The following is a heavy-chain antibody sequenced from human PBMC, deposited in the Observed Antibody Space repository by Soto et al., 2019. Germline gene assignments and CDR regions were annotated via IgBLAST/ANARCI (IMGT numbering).Heavy chain of an antibody. V-gene: IGHV3-23*01. CDR3: AKDPDDFWSGYDLGGAFDI. CDR1: GFTFSSYA. CDR2: ISGSGGST. D-gene: IGHD3-3*01. Sequence: EVLLLESGGGLVQPGGSLRLSCAASGFTFSSYAMSWGRQAPGKGLEWVSAISGSGGSTYYADSVKGRFTISRDNSKNTLYLQMNSVRAEDTAVYYCAKDPDDFWSGYDLGGAFDIWGQGTMVTVSS. J-gene: IGHJ3*02.